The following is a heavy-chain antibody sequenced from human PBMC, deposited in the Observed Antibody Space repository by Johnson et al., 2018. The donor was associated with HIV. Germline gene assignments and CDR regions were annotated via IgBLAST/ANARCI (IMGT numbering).Heavy chain of an antibody. CDR2: VNRGNAM. CDR1: GFTFTDYY. V-gene: IGHV3-11*04. Sequence: QVQLVESGGGLVQPGGSLRLSCAASGFTFTDYYISWIRQAPGKGLEWISYVNRGNAMYYADSVKGRFAISRDNVKNSIYLQLNSLKVEDTAVYYCARSYSTDALDVWGQGKMVTVSS. D-gene: IGHD3-10*01. CDR3: ARSYSTDALDV. J-gene: IGHJ3*01.